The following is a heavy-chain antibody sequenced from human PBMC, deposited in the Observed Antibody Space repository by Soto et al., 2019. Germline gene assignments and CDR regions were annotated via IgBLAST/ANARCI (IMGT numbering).Heavy chain of an antibody. CDR3: SKGGSSGWSGGEDF. V-gene: IGHV3-23*01. Sequence: EVYLLESGGGLVQPGGSLRLSCVASGFTFSNYALSWVRQAPGKGLEWVSAVTGDGETTHYADSVKDRFTVSRDNSKNPLYLRLNGLRSEDTAVYYCSKGGSSGWSGGEDFWAPGTLVTVSS. J-gene: IGHJ4*02. D-gene: IGHD6-19*01. CDR1: GFTFSNYA. CDR2: VTGDGETT.